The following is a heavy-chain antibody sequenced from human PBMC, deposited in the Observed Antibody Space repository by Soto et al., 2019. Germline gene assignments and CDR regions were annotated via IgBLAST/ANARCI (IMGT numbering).Heavy chain of an antibody. J-gene: IGHJ4*02. CDR3: ARDPADSGYDYWTRHHFDY. Sequence: QVQLVQSGAEVKKPGASVKVSCKASGYSFASYGFSWVRQAPGQGLEWMGWISTYTGDTIYAPKFQGRAILTTDTSTNTAYMDLRRLRSDDTAVYYCARDPADSGYDYWTRHHFDYWGQGTLVTVSS. CDR1: GYSFASYG. V-gene: IGHV1-18*01. D-gene: IGHD5-12*01. CDR2: ISTYTGDT.